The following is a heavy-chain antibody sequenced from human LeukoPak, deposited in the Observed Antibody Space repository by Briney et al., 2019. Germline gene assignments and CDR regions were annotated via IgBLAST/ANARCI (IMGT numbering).Heavy chain of an antibody. CDR2: IYSGGST. CDR3: AKDNEAVVGATVSGAFDI. D-gene: IGHD1-26*01. J-gene: IGHJ3*02. CDR1: GFTVSSNY. Sequence: GGSLRLSCAASGFTVSSNYMSWVRQAPGKGLEWVSVIYSGGSTYYADSVKGRFTISRDNSKNTLYLQMNSLRAEDTAVYYCAKDNEAVVGATVSGAFDIWGQGTMVTVSS. V-gene: IGHV3-66*01.